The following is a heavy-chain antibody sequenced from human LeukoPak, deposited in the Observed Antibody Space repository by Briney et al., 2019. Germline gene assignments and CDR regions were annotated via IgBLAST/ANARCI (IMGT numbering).Heavy chain of an antibody. CDR1: GGTFSSYA. Sequence: GASVKVSCKASGGTFSSYAISWVRQAPGQGLEWMGGIIPIFGTANYAQKFQGRVTITTDESTSTAYMELSSLRSEDTAVYYCARDPTYSSSWEYWFDPWGQGTLVTVSS. D-gene: IGHD6-13*01. J-gene: IGHJ5*02. CDR3: ARDPTYSSSWEYWFDP. CDR2: IIPIFGTA. V-gene: IGHV1-69*05.